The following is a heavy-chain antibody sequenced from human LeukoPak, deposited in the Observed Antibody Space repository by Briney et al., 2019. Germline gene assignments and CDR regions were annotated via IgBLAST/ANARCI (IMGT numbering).Heavy chain of an antibody. J-gene: IGHJ4*02. CDR2: ISSSSTI. D-gene: IGHD6-19*01. V-gene: IGHV3-48*02. CDR3: ARYSTGWCFDY. Sequence: GGSLRLSCAASGFTFSSYSMNWVRQAPGKGLEWVSYISSSSTIYYADSVKGRFTISRDNAKNSLYLQMNSLRDEDTAVYYCARYSTGWCFDYWGQGTLVTVSS. CDR1: GFTFSSYS.